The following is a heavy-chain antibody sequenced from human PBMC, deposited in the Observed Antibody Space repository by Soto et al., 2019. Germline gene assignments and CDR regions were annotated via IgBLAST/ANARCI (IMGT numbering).Heavy chain of an antibody. J-gene: IGHJ4*02. CDR3: AREANGYYYDSSGYSPFLDY. CDR2: IWYDGSNE. V-gene: IGHV3-33*01. D-gene: IGHD3-22*01. Sequence: LRLSCAASGFTFSSYGMHWVRQAPGKGLEWVAVIWYDGSNEYYADSVKGRFTISRDNSKNTLYLQMNSLRAEDTAVYYCAREANGYYYDSSGYSPFLDYWGQGTLVTVS. CDR1: GFTFSSYG.